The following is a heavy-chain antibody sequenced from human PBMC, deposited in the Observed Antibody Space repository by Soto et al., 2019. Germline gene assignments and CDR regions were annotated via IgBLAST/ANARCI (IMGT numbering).Heavy chain of an antibody. D-gene: IGHD2-15*01. CDR1: GFTFSSYG. CDR2: ISDDGSNK. CDR3: AKGYCSGGSCYSAGLNY. Sequence: QVQLVESGGGVVQPGRSLRLSCAASGFTFSSYGMHWVRQAPGKGLEWVAVISDDGSNKYYADSVKGRFTISRDNSKNTLYLQMNSLRAEDTAVYYCAKGYCSGGSCYSAGLNYWGQGTLVTVSS. J-gene: IGHJ4*02. V-gene: IGHV3-30*18.